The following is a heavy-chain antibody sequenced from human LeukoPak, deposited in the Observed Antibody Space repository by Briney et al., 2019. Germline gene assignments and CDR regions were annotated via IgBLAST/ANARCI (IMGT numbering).Heavy chain of an antibody. V-gene: IGHV1-18*01. J-gene: IGHJ6*02. CDR1: GYTFTSYG. D-gene: IGHD5-24*01. CDR3: ARGSYVEMVPYYYYGMDV. Sequence: ASVKVSCKASGYTFTSYGISWVRQAPGQGLEWMGWISAYNGNTNYALKLQGRVTMTTDTSTSTAYMELRSLRSDDTAVYYCARGSYVEMVPYYYYGMDVWGQGTTVTVPS. CDR2: ISAYNGNT.